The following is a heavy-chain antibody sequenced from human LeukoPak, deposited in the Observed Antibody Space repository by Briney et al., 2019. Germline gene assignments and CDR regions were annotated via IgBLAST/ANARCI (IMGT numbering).Heavy chain of an antibody. Sequence: PSETLSLTCTVSGGSISSYYWSWIRQPPGKGLEWIGYIYYSGSTNYNPPLKSRVTISVDTSKNQFSLKLSSVTAADTAVYYCARGEMATGRDYWGQGTLVTVSS. CDR1: GGSISSYY. D-gene: IGHD5-24*01. CDR2: IYYSGST. J-gene: IGHJ4*02. CDR3: ARGEMATGRDY. V-gene: IGHV4-59*01.